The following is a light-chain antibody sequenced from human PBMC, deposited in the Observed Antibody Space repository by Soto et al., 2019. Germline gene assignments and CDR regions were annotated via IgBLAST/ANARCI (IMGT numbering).Light chain of an antibody. V-gene: IGLV2-14*01. CDR1: SSDIGAYNS. Sequence: QSALTQPASVSGSPGQSNTISCTGTSSDIGAYNSVSWYQQHPRKAPKLMIYEVTNRPSEISNRFSGSKSVNTASLTISGLQAEDEGDYYCSSYTRGNTYVFGSGTKLTVL. CDR3: SSYTRGNTYV. CDR2: EVT. J-gene: IGLJ1*01.